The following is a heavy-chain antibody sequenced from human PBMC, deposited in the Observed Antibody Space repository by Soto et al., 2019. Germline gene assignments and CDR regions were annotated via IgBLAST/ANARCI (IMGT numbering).Heavy chain of an antibody. Sequence: PGGSLRLSCAASGFTFSSYGMHWVRQAPGKGLEWVAVISYDGSNKYYADSVKGRFTISRDNSKNTLYLQMNSLRAEDTAVYYCAKDPSLGTNDWDAFDIWGQGTMVTVSS. J-gene: IGHJ3*02. D-gene: IGHD1-1*01. CDR2: ISYDGSNK. CDR3: AKDPSLGTNDWDAFDI. CDR1: GFTFSSYG. V-gene: IGHV3-30*18.